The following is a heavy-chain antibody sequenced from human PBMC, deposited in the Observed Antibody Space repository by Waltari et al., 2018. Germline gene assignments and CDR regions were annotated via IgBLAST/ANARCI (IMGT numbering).Heavy chain of an antibody. D-gene: IGHD4-17*01. CDR2: ISSSSSYI. J-gene: IGHJ6*02. V-gene: IGHV3-21*01. CDR1: GFTFSSYS. CDR3: ARNDGDYGRMDV. Sequence: EVQLVESGGGLVKPGGSLRLSCAASGFTFSSYSMNWVRQAPGKGLEWVSSISSSSSYIYYADSVKGRFTISRDNAKNSLYLQMNSLRAEDTAVYYCARNDGDYGRMDVWGQGTTVTVSS.